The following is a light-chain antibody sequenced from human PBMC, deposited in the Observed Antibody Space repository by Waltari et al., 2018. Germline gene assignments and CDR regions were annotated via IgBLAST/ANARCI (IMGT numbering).Light chain of an antibody. CDR3: QQRSNWPT. CDR2: DAS. J-gene: IGKJ2*01. Sequence: EIVLTQSPATLSLSPGERATLSCRASQSVRSYLAWSQQEPGQAPRLLIYDASNRATGIPARFSGSGSGTDFTLTISSLEPEDFAVYYCQQRSNWPTFGQGTKLEIK. CDR1: QSVRSY. V-gene: IGKV3-11*01.